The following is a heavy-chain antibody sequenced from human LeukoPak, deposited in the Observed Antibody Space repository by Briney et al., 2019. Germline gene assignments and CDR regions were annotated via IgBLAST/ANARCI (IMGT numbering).Heavy chain of an antibody. J-gene: IGHJ4*02. CDR2: LYSVVKT. CDR3: ARGASQLLIDY. V-gene: IGHV3-53*01. CDR1: GFTFSSYS. D-gene: IGHD1-26*01. Sequence: GGSLRLSCAASGFTFSSYSMNWVRQAPGKGLEWVSLLYSVVKTYYTDPVKGRFTISRDSSKNTLYLQMNSLRTEDTAMYYCARGASQLLIDYWGQGTLVTVSS.